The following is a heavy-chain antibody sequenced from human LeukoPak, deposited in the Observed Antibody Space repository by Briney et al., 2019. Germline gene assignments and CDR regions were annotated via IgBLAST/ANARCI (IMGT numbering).Heavy chain of an antibody. CDR1: GFTFSSYA. Sequence: PGGSLRLSCAASGFTFSSYAMSWVRQAPGKELGWVSAISGSGGSTYYADSVKGRFTISRDNSKNTLYLQMNSLRAEDTAVYYCAKAMVAKYNWNVDMAFDPWGQGTLVTVSS. D-gene: IGHD1-1*01. CDR3: AKAMVAKYNWNVDMAFDP. J-gene: IGHJ5*02. CDR2: ISGSGGST. V-gene: IGHV3-23*01.